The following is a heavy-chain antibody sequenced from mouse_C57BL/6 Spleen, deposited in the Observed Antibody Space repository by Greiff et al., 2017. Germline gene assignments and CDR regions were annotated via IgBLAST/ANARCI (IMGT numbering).Heavy chain of an antibody. V-gene: IGHV1-64*01. CDR1: GYTFTSYW. Sequence: QVQLQQPGAELVKPGASVKLSCKASGYTFTSYWMHWVKQRPGQGLEWIGMIHPNSGSTNYNEKFKNKATLTVDKSSSTAYMPLCSLTSEYSSVYYGAISRTTVDLWLDDWGQGTLVTVAA. CDR3: AISRTTVDLWLDD. J-gene: IGHJ3*01. D-gene: IGHD1-1*01. CDR2: IHPNSGST.